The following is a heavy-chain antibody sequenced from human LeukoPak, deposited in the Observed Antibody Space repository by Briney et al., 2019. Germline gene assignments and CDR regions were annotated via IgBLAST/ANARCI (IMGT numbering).Heavy chain of an antibody. D-gene: IGHD3-10*01. CDR1: GGSFSGYY. CDR3: ARSSLLWFGELSWYNWFDP. J-gene: IGHJ5*02. CDR2: INRSGST. Sequence: SETLSLTCAVYGGSFSGYYWSWIRQPPGKGLEWIGEINRSGSTNYNPSLESRVTISVDTSKNQSSLKLSSVTAADTAVYYCARSSLLWFGELSWYNWFDPWGQGTLVTVSS. V-gene: IGHV4-34*01.